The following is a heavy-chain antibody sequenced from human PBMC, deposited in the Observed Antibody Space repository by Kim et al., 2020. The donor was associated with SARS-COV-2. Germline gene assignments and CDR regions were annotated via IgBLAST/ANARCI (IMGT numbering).Heavy chain of an antibody. V-gene: IGHV4-34*01. J-gene: IGHJ4*02. CDR3: ARARGPLDY. CDR2: GST. D-gene: IGHD3-10*01. Sequence: GSTNYNPSLKSRVTISVDTSKNQFSLKLSSVTAADTAVYYCARARGPLDYWGQGTLVTVSS.